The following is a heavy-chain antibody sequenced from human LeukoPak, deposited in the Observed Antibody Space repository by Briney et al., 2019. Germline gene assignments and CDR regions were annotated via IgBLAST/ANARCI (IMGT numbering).Heavy chain of an antibody. D-gene: IGHD3-22*01. J-gene: IGHJ5*02. V-gene: IGHV1-69*04. Sequence: SVKVSCKASGGTFSSYAISWVRQAPGQGLEWMGRIIPVLGIANYAQKFQGRVTITADKSTSTAYMELSSLRSEDTAVYYCARDLLHYDSKGNWFDPWGQGTLVTVSS. CDR3: ARDLLHYDSKGNWFDP. CDR2: IIPVLGIA. CDR1: GGTFSSYA.